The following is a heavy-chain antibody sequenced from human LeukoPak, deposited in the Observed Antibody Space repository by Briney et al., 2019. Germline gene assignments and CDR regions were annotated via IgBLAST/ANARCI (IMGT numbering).Heavy chain of an antibody. CDR1: GGSISSNSYY. CDR2: ISYSGTT. J-gene: IGHJ5*02. Sequence: SETLSLTCTVSGGSISSNSYYWGWIRQPPGKGLEWIGSISYSGTTYYSPSLKSRVTISVDTSKNQFSLRLSSVTAADTAVYYCARGPYTYDSSGNTGFDPWGQGTLVTVSS. V-gene: IGHV4-39*07. D-gene: IGHD3-22*01. CDR3: ARGPYTYDSSGNTGFDP.